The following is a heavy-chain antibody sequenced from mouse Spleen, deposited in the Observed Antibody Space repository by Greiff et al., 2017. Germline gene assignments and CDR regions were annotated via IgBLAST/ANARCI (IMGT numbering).Heavy chain of an antibody. CDR2: INPNNGGT. J-gene: IGHJ2*01. CDR1: GYTFTDYN. V-gene: IGHV1-18*01. CDR3: ARRLLRFYYFDY. Sequence: EVQLQQSGPELVKPGASVKIPCKASGYTFTDYNMDWVKQSHGKSLEWIGDINPNNGGTIYNQKFKGKATLTVDKSSSTAYMELRSLTSEDTAVYYCARRLLRFYYFDYWGQGTTLTVSS. D-gene: IGHD1-1*01.